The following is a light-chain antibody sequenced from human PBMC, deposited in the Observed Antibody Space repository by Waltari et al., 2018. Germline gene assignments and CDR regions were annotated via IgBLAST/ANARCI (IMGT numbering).Light chain of an antibody. V-gene: IGKV3-20*01. Sequence: EIVLTQSPGTLSLSPGERATLSCSASQSVSSSYLAWYQQKPGQAPRLLFYGASSRATGTPDRSSGSGAGTDFTLTISRLEPEDVAVYYWQQYGSSKTFGQGTKVEIK. CDR3: QQYGSSKT. CDR1: QSVSSSY. CDR2: GAS. J-gene: IGKJ1*01.